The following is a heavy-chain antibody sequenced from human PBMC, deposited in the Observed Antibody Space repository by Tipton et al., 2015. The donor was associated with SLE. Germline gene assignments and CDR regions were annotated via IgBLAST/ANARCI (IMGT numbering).Heavy chain of an antibody. Sequence: TLSLTCAVYGESFSGYYWSWIRQPPGKGLEWIGEINHTGSTNYNPSLKSRVTISVDTSKNQFSLKLSSVTAADTAVYYCARGRVMVWGQGTLVTVSS. CDR3: ARGRVMV. V-gene: IGHV4-34*01. CDR2: INHTGST. CDR1: GESFSGYY. J-gene: IGHJ4*02. D-gene: IGHD2-8*01.